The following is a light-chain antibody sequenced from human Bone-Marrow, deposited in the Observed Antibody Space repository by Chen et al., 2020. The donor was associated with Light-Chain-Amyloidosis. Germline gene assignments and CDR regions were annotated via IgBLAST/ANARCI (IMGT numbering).Light chain of an antibody. Sequence: EVVLTQSPGTLSLSPGEGVTLSCRASQSIRSNFLAWYQQKPGQAPRLLIYGASTRASGIPDRFSGSGSGTDFTLSISRLEPEDCSVYYCQQYGDAPWTFGQGTKVESK. V-gene: IGKV3-20*01. CDR1: QSIRSNF. CDR3: QQYGDAPWT. J-gene: IGKJ1*01. CDR2: GAS.